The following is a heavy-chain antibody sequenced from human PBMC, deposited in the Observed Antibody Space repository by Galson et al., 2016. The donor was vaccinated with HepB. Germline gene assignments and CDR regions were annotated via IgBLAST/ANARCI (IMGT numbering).Heavy chain of an antibody. V-gene: IGHV3-30*04. D-gene: IGHD5-24*01. J-gene: IGHJ5*01. CDR2: LSFDGINK. Sequence: SLRLSCAASGFSFSSSAMHWVRQAPGKGLEWVAVLSFDGINKYYADSVKGRFTISRDNSKNTVHLQMNSLRAEDTAVYYCAKDAYTWRWLLSFFPDSWGQGILVTVSS. CDR3: AKDAYTWRWLLSFFPDS. CDR1: GFSFSSSA.